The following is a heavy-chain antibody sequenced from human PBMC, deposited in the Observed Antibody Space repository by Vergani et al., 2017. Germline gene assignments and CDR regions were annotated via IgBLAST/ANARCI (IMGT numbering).Heavy chain of an antibody. CDR2: ISSSSSYT. D-gene: IGHD3-3*01. V-gene: IGHV3-11*05. CDR1: GFTFSDYY. CDR3: ARERGSGLDAFDI. J-gene: IGHJ3*02. Sequence: QVQLVESGGGLVKPGGSLRLSCAASGFTFSDYYMSWIRQAPGKGLEWVSYISSSSSYTNYAYSVKGRFTISRDNAKNSLYLQMNSLRAEDTDVYYCARERGSGLDAFDIWGQGTMVTVSS.